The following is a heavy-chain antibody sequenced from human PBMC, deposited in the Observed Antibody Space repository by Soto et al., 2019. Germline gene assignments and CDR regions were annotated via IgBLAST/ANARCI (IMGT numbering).Heavy chain of an antibody. CDR3: VRDGLGGYKFDY. D-gene: IGHD6-25*01. Sequence: ESGGDLVKPGGSLRLSCAASGFSFSDFYMSWIRQAPGKGLEWLSYISTSGTTMYYADSVKGRFTISRDNAKDSLFLQMNSLRVEDTAIYYCVRDGLGGYKFDYWGQGTLVAVSS. CDR1: GFSFSDFY. CDR2: ISTSGTTM. J-gene: IGHJ4*02. V-gene: IGHV3-11*01.